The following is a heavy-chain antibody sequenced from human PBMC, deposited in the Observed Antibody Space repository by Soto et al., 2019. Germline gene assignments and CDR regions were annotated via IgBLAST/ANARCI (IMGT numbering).Heavy chain of an antibody. CDR3: ARQAKLRPGTNALDI. CDR2: IYPGDSDT. V-gene: IGHV5-51*01. J-gene: IGHJ3*02. D-gene: IGHD1-7*01. CDR1: GYSFTSYW. Sequence: PXESLTISFTGSGYSFTSYWIGLVRQMPGKGLEWMGIIYPGDSDTRYSPSFQGQVTISADKSISTAYLQWSSLKASDTAMYYCARQAKLRPGTNALDIWGQGTMVTV.